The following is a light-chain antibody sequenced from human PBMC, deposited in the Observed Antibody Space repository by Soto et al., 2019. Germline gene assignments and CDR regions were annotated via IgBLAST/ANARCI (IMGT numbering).Light chain of an antibody. CDR1: QSVGSD. CDR2: GAS. V-gene: IGKV3-15*01. CDR3: QQYNNWPRT. Sequence: IVMTQSPATLSVSPGERATLSCRASQSVGSDLAWYHQRPGQAPRLLIYGASTRATGTPARFSGSGSGTEFTLTISSLQSEDFAVYYCQQYNNWPRTFGQGTKVEIQ. J-gene: IGKJ1*01.